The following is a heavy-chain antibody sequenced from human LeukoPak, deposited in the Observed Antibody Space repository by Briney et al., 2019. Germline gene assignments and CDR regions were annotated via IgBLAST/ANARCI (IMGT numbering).Heavy chain of an antibody. CDR2: MNPNSGNT. J-gene: IGHJ4*02. CDR3: TSAGNYGDFDY. V-gene: IGHV1-8*01. CDR1: GYTFTSYD. Sequence: ASVKVSCKASGYTFTSYDINWVRQATGQGLEWMGWMNPNSGNTGYAQKFQGRVTLTRNTSITTAYMELSSLRSEDTAVYYCTSAGNYGDFDYWGQGTLVTVSS. D-gene: IGHD1-7*01.